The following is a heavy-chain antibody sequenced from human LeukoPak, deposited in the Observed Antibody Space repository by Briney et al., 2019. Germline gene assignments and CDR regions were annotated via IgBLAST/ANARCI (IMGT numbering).Heavy chain of an antibody. Sequence: PGGSLRLSCAASGFTFKSYVMSWVRQAPGEGLEWVSAISGSGGSTYYADSVKGRFTISRDNSKNTLYLQMNSLRAEDTAVYYCAKPWDYYDSSGYPGAHDAFDIWGQGTMVTVSS. J-gene: IGHJ3*02. D-gene: IGHD3-22*01. CDR3: AKPWDYYDSSGYPGAHDAFDI. V-gene: IGHV3-23*01. CDR2: ISGSGGST. CDR1: GFTFKSYV.